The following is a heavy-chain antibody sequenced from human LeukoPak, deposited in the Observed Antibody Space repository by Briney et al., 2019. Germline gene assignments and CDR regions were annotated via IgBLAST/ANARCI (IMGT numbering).Heavy chain of an antibody. Sequence: SETLSLTCTVSGGSISSYYWNWIRQPPGKGLEWIGYIYYSGSTNYNPSLKSRVTISVDTSKKQFSLRLSSVTAADTAVYYCARYVWGSYPTFEDYWGQGTLVTVSS. D-gene: IGHD3-16*02. J-gene: IGHJ4*02. CDR1: GGSISSYY. CDR3: ARYVWGSYPTFEDY. CDR2: IYYSGST. V-gene: IGHV4-59*01.